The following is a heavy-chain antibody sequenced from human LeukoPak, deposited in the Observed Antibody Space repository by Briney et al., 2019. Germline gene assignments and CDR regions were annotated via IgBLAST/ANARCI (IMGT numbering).Heavy chain of an antibody. CDR1: GFTFSNYG. D-gene: IGHD6-13*01. V-gene: IGHV3-30*18. Sequence: PGGSLRLSCAASGFTFSNYGMHWVRQAPGKGLEWVAVISYDGSNKYYADSVKGRFTISRDTSKNTLHLQMNSLRTEDTGVYFCAKDTVGSSNWYPHGYYGMDVWGQGTTVTVSS. J-gene: IGHJ6*02. CDR3: AKDTVGSSNWYPHGYYGMDV. CDR2: ISYDGSNK.